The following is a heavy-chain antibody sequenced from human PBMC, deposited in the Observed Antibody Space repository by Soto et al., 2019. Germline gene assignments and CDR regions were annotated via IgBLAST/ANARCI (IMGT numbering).Heavy chain of an antibody. CDR2: IWYDGSNK. V-gene: IGHV3-33*01. CDR3: ARDNSSSWYYYMDV. Sequence: AGGSLRLSCAASGFTFSSYGMHWVRQAPGKGLEWVAVIWYDGSNKYYADSVKGRFTISRDNSKNTLYLQMNSLRAEDTAVYYCARDNSSSWYYYMDVWGKGTTVTVSS. J-gene: IGHJ6*03. CDR1: GFTFSSYG. D-gene: IGHD6-13*01.